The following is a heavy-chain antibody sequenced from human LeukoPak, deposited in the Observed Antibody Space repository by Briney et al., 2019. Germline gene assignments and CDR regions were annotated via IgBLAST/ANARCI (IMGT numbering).Heavy chain of an antibody. D-gene: IGHD5-18*01. V-gene: IGHV3-43*02. CDR3: AKDMLWGIQLWLRYYYGMDV. CDR1: GFTFDDYA. J-gene: IGHJ6*02. Sequence: GGSLRLSCAASGFTFDDYAMHWVRHAPGKGLEWVSLISGDGGSTYYADSVKGRFTISRDNSKNSLYLQMNSLRTEDTALYYCAKDMLWGIQLWLRYYYGMDVWGQGTTVTVSS. CDR2: ISGDGGST.